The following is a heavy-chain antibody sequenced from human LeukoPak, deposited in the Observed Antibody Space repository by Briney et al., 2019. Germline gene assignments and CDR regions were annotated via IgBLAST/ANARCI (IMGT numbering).Heavy chain of an antibody. J-gene: IGHJ4*02. V-gene: IGHV4-39*07. CDR1: GGSISSYY. Sequence: SETLSLTCTVSGGSISSYYWGWIRQPPGKGLEWIGSIYYSGSTYYNPSLKSRVTISVDTSKNQFSLKLSSVTAADTAVYYCAREVAVAGCFDYWGQGTLVTVSS. D-gene: IGHD6-19*01. CDR2: IYYSGST. CDR3: AREVAVAGCFDY.